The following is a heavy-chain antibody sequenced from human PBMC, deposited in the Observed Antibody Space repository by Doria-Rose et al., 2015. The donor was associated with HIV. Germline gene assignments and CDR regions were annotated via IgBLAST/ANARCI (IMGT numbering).Heavy chain of an antibody. CDR2: INHTGST. D-gene: IGHD1-1*01. J-gene: IGHJ6*02. CDR1: GGSFSGYY. CDR3: ARGLLRGGWNDVDYYYGMDV. V-gene: IGHV4-34*01. Sequence: QVQLQQWGAGLVKPSETLSLTCAVFGGSFSGYYWSWIRQPPGKGLESIGEINHTGSTNYQTSLKSRVTISLDTSKNLFSLKLSSVTAADTAVYYCARGLLRGGWNDVDYYYGMDVWGQGTTVTVSS.